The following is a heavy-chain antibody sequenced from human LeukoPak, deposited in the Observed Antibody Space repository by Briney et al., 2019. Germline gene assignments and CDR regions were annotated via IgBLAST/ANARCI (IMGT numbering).Heavy chain of an antibody. CDR3: ARGYSGYDSYYYYMDV. J-gene: IGHJ6*03. CDR1: GFTFTTYW. V-gene: IGHV3-74*01. D-gene: IGHD5-12*01. CDR2: IKYDGSTS. Sequence: GGSLRLSCEASGFTFTTYWIHWVRQGPGKGLVWVSRIKYDGSTSNYADSVKGRFTISRDNAKNSLYLQMNSLRAEDTAVYYCARGYSGYDSYYYYMDVWGKGTTVTVSS.